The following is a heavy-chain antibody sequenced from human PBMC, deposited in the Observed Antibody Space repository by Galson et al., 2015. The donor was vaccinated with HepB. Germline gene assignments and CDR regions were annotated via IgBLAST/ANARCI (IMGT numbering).Heavy chain of an antibody. CDR2: IYPGDSDT. Sequence: QSGAEVKKPGESLKISCPASGYSFSTHWIGWVRQVPGQGLEWLGIIYPGDSDTKYSPAFQGHVTISVDRSVPSAYLQWTSLKVSDPATYFCARQADIVSPFDYWVQVTLVTVSS. V-gene: IGHV5-51*01. CDR1: GYSFSTHW. D-gene: IGHD2-21*01. CDR3: ARQADIVSPFDY. J-gene: IGHJ4*02.